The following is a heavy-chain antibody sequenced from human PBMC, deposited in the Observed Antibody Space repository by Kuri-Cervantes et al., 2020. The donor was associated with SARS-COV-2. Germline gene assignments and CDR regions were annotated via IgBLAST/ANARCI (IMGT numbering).Heavy chain of an antibody. D-gene: IGHD6-19*01. J-gene: IGHJ4*02. V-gene: IGHV3-48*03. CDR2: IRSSGSNI. Sequence: GGSLRLSWSASGFTFSIYEMNWVRKAPGKGLDWVSYIRSSGSNIYYAVTVKGRFTISRDNAKNSLYLKMNSLRAEDTAVYYCARVDPPLIDSSGLTGIDYWGQGTLVTVSS. CDR1: GFTFSIYE. CDR3: ARVDPPLIDSSGLTGIDY.